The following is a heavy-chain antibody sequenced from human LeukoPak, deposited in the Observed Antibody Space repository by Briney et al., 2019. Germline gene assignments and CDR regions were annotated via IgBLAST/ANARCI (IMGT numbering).Heavy chain of an antibody. V-gene: IGHV3-30-3*01. D-gene: IGHD6-19*01. CDR3: ASDLSVGQWLAEYYFDY. CDR2: ISYDGSNK. J-gene: IGHJ4*02. Sequence: GGSLRLSCAASGFTFSSYAMHWVRQAPGKGLEWVAVISYDGSNKYYADSVKGRFTISRDNSKNTLYLQMNSLRAEDTAVYYCASDLSVGQWLAEYYFDYWGQGTLVTVSS. CDR1: GFTFSSYA.